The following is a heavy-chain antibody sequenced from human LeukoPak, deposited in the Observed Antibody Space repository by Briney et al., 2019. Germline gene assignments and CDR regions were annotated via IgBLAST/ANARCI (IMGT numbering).Heavy chain of an antibody. J-gene: IGHJ6*02. Sequence: GASVKLSCKASEYTFTGYYLHWVRQAPGQGLEWMGCINPGSGGTNYAQKFQDRVTMTRDMYISTAYMELSSLRYDDTAVYYCARGGFVVAPPLAVWGQGTTVTVSS. CDR1: EYTFTGYY. D-gene: IGHD3-3*01. V-gene: IGHV1-2*02. CDR3: ARGGFVVAPPLAV. CDR2: INPGSGGT.